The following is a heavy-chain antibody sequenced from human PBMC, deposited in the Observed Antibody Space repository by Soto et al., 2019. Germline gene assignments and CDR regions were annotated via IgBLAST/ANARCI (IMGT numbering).Heavy chain of an antibody. CDR3: ARVQYSGYDFQLAFDI. V-gene: IGHV1-3*01. CDR2: IHAGNGYT. J-gene: IGHJ3*02. D-gene: IGHD5-12*01. Sequence: QVQLVQSGAQVKKPGASVKVSCKASGYTFDNYALHWVRQAPGRRLEWMGWIHAGNGYTKASQSFQGRVTITRDTSASTVHMDLSRLRSEDTAVYYCARVQYSGYDFQLAFDIWGQGTMVTVSS. CDR1: GYTFDNYA.